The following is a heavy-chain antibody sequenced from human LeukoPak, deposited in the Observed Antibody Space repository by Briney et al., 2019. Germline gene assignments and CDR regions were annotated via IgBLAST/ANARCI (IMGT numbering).Heavy chain of an antibody. CDR3: ARDRQDYFSAIDY. Sequence: ASVKVSCKASGYTFTGYYMHWVRQAPGQGPEWMGWINPNSGGTNYAQKFQGRVTMTRDTSTSTAYMELSRLRSDDTAVYYCARDRQDYFSAIDYWGQGTQVTVSS. V-gene: IGHV1-2*02. CDR2: INPNSGGT. J-gene: IGHJ4*02. CDR1: GYTFTGYY. D-gene: IGHD3-10*01.